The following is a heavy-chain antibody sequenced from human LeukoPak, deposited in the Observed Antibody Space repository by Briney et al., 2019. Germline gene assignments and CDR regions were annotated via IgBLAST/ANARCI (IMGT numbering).Heavy chain of an antibody. CDR2: ISGDGGST. J-gene: IGHJ4*02. Sequence: GGSLRLSXAASGFTFDDYAMHWVRQAPGKGLEWVSLISGDGGSTYYADSVKGRFTISRDNSKNSLYLQMNSLRTEDTALYYCAKDYLPEGYCSGGSCYTVFDYWGQGTLVTVSS. V-gene: IGHV3-43*02. CDR3: AKDYLPEGYCSGGSCYTVFDY. D-gene: IGHD2-15*01. CDR1: GFTFDDYA.